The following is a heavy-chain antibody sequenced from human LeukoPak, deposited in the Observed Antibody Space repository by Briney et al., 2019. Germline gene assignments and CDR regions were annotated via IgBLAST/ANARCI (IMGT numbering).Heavy chain of an antibody. J-gene: IGHJ4*02. CDR1: GYTFTNYG. CDR3: ARGTHTEEYLDY. V-gene: IGHV1-18*01. D-gene: IGHD2-2*01. CDR2: ISAYNGNT. Sequence: ASVNVSYTASGYTFTNYGISWVRQAPGQGVEWMGWISAYNGNTNYAQKLQGRVTMTTDTSTSTAYMELRSLRSDDTAVYYCARGTHTEEYLDYWGQGTLVTASS.